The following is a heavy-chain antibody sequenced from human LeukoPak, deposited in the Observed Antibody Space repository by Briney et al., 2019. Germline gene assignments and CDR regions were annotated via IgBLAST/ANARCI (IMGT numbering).Heavy chain of an antibody. V-gene: IGHV4-39*07. CDR3: ARGASTLHSAGGHDIEFYYYYYMDV. CDR2: GHSIGST. Sequence: SETLSLTCTVSGGSITGRNSFWGWIRQPPGKGLVWIGSGHSIGSTYYNPCLKSQFTISVDSSRNLFSLHLTSVTAADTAVYYCARGASTLHSAGGHDIEFYYYYYMDVWGKGTTVTISS. D-gene: IGHD3-9*01. J-gene: IGHJ6*03. CDR1: GGSITGRNSF.